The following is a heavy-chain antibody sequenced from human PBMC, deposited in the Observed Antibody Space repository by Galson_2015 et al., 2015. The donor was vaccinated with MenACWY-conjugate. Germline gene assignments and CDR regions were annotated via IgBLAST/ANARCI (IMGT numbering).Heavy chain of an antibody. V-gene: IGHV3-48*04. D-gene: IGHD4-17*01. J-gene: IGHJ4*02. CDR3: ARDISYGAYAN. CDR2: MSLSGTTR. Sequence: SLRLSCAASGFSISTYNINWLRQAPGKGLEWVSYMSLSGTTRYYADSVKGRFTVSRDNVKKALFLQMNSLRVEDTAVYYCARDISYGAYANWGQGTLVTVSS. CDR1: GFSISTYN.